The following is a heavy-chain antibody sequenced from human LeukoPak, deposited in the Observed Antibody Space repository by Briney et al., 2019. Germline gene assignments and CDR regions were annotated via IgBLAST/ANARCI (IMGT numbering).Heavy chain of an antibody. CDR1: GFTFSTYA. V-gene: IGHV3-30-3*01. D-gene: IGHD1-20*01. J-gene: IGHJ4*02. Sequence: PGGSLRLSCAASGFTFSTYAMHWVRQAPGRGLEWVAVISYDGSNEYYADSEKGRFTISRDNSKNTLYLQVNSLRAEDTAVYYCARDNWSFDYWGQGTLVTVSS. CDR3: ARDNWSFDY. CDR2: ISYDGSNE.